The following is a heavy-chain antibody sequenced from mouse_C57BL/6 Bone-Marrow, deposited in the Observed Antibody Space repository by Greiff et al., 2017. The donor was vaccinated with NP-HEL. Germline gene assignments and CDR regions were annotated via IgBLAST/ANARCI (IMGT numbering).Heavy chain of an antibody. CDR1: GYAFSSSW. D-gene: IGHD1-1*01. CDR2: IYPGDGDT. J-gene: IGHJ1*03. Sequence: VKLMESGPELVKPGASVKISCKASGYAFSSSWMNWVKQRPGKGLEWIGRIYPGDGDTNYNGKFKGKATLTADKSSSTAYMQLSSLTSEDSAVYFCARCSHWYFDVWGTGTTVTVSS. V-gene: IGHV1-82*01. CDR3: ARCSHWYFDV.